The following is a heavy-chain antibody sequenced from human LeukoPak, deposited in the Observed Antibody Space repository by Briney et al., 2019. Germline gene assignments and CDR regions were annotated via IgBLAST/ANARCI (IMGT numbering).Heavy chain of an antibody. D-gene: IGHD6-19*01. CDR2: IYHSGST. V-gene: IGHV4-38-2*02. Sequence: KPSETLSLTCTVSGYSISSGYYWGWIRQPPGKGLEWIGSIYHSGSTYYNPSLKSRVTISIDTSKNQFSLQLNSVTPEDTAVYYCARYTSAWFLDYWGQGTLVTVSS. CDR1: GYSISSGYY. CDR3: ARYTSAWFLDY. J-gene: IGHJ4*02.